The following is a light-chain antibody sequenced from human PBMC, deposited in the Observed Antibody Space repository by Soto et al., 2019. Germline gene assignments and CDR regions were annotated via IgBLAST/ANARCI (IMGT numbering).Light chain of an antibody. J-gene: IGKJ4*01. Sequence: EIVMTQSPATLSVSPGERVTLSCRASQSVRSNLAWYQQKPGQVPRVLIYGASTRAIGIPDRFSGSGSGTEFTLTISIPQSEDFAVYYCQHYNNLWGFGGGTKVEIK. CDR1: QSVRSN. V-gene: IGKV3-15*01. CDR2: GAS. CDR3: QHYNNLWG.